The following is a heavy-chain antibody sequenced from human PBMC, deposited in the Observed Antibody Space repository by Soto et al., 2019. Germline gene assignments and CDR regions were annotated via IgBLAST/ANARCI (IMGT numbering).Heavy chain of an antibody. Sequence: GGSLRLSCAASGFTFSRYAMSWVRQAPGKGLEWVSAISGSGGSTYYADSVKGRFTISRDNSKNTLYLQMNSLRAEDTAVYYCAKDLIDSSGYFDYWGQGTLVTVSS. J-gene: IGHJ4*02. CDR3: AKDLIDSSGYFDY. CDR2: ISGSGGST. V-gene: IGHV3-23*01. D-gene: IGHD3-22*01. CDR1: GFTFSRYA.